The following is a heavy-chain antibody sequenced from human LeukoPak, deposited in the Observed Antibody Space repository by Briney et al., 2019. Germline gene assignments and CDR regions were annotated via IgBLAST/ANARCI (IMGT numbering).Heavy chain of an antibody. Sequence: GASVKVSCKASGYTFTSYGISWVRQAPGQGLEWMGWISAYNGNTNYAQKLQGRVTMTTDTSTSTAYMELRSLRSDDTAVYYCARAGPYSGSYYLFDYWGQGTLVTVSS. CDR1: GYTFTSYG. CDR2: ISAYNGNT. J-gene: IGHJ4*02. D-gene: IGHD1-26*01. V-gene: IGHV1-18*01. CDR3: ARAGPYSGSYYLFDY.